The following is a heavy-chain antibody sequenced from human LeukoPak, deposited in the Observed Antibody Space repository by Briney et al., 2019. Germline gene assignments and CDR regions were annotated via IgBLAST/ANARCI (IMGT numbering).Heavy chain of an antibody. Sequence: ASVKVSCKASGYTFTGYYMHWVRQAPGQGLEWMGWINPNSGGTNYAQKFQGWVTMTRDTSISTAYMELSRLRSDDTAVYYCARDVYSGSYTDAFDIWGQGTMVTVSS. CDR3: ARDVYSGSYTDAFDI. D-gene: IGHD1-26*01. V-gene: IGHV1-2*04. CDR2: INPNSGGT. CDR1: GYTFTGYY. J-gene: IGHJ3*02.